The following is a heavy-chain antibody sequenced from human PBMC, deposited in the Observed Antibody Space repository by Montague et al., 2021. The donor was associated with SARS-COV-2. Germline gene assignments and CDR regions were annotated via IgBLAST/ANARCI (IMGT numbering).Heavy chain of an antibody. J-gene: IGHJ5*02. CDR2: IYYTGTT. CDR1: GASFSNYY. CDR3: AREGYCSGGTCYSSGPNWFDP. V-gene: IGHV4-59*01. D-gene: IGHD2-15*01. Sequence: SETLSLTCTVSGASFSNYYWSWIRQPPGKGLESIGYIYYTGTTNYNPSLKSRVTISVDTSKTQFSLKLTSVTAADTAVYYCAREGYCSGGTCYSSGPNWFDPWGQGTLVTVSS.